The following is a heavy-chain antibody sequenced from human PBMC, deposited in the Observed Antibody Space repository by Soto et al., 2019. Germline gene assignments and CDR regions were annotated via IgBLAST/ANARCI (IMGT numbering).Heavy chain of an antibody. J-gene: IGHJ4*02. Sequence: PSQTLSLTCAVYGGSFSGYDSSWIRQPPGKGLEWIGEINHSGSTNYNPSLKSRVTISVDTSKNQFSLKLSSVTAADTAVYYCARGKLSDYVWGSYRYHFDYWGQGTVVTVSS. CDR3: ARGKLSDYVWGSYRYHFDY. CDR1: GGSFSGYD. V-gene: IGHV4-34*01. D-gene: IGHD3-16*02. CDR2: INHSGST.